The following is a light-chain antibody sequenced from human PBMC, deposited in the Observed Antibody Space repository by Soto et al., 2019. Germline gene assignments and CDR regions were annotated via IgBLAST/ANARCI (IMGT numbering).Light chain of an antibody. CDR1: SSDVGGYNY. CDR3: TSYTSSSPGV. Sequence: QSVLTQPASVSGSPGQSITISCTGTSSDVGGYNYVSWYQQHPGKAPKLMIYEVSNRPSGVSDRFSGSRSGNTASLTISGLQAEDESDYYCTSYTSSSPGVFGGGTKVPVL. V-gene: IGLV2-14*01. CDR2: EVS. J-gene: IGLJ3*02.